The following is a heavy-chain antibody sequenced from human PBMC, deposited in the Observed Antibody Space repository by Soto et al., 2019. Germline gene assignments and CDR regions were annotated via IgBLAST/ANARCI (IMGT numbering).Heavy chain of an antibody. Sequence: ASVKVSCKASGYTFTSYGSSWVRQAPGQGLEWMGWISAYNGNTNYEQKLQGRVNMTTDTSTSTAYMELRSLRSDDTAVYYCARSRRIDPAIDYWGQGTLVTVSS. D-gene: IGHD3-3*02. V-gene: IGHV1-18*01. J-gene: IGHJ4*02. CDR1: GYTFTSYG. CDR3: ARSRRIDPAIDY. CDR2: ISAYNGNT.